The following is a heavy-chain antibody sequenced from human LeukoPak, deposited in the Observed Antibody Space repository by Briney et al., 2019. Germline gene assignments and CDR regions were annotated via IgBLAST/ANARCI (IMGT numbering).Heavy chain of an antibody. CDR1: GGSISSSSYY. D-gene: IGHD1-26*01. V-gene: IGHV4-61*05. CDR3: ATDTGSRFAY. J-gene: IGHJ4*02. Sequence: SETLSLTCTVSGGSISSSSYYWGLIRQPPGKGLEWIGYIYYSGSTKYNPSLKSRVTISIDTSKNQFSLKLRSVTAADTAVYYSATDTGSRFAYWGLGALVTVSS. CDR2: IYYSGST.